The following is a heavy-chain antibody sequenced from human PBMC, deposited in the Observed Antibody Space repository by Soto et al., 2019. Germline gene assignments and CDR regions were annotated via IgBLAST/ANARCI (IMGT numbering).Heavy chain of an antibody. CDR1: GGSISSVGYF. CDR2: IYHSGST. Sequence: TLSLTCAVSGGSISSVGYFWSWLPQPPGKGLEWIGYIYHSGSTYYNPSLKSRVTISVDRSKNQFSLKLSSVTAADTAVYYCASAGGLGAVAADYWGQGTLVTVSS. J-gene: IGHJ4*02. V-gene: IGHV4-30-2*01. CDR3: ASAGGLGAVAADY. D-gene: IGHD6-19*01.